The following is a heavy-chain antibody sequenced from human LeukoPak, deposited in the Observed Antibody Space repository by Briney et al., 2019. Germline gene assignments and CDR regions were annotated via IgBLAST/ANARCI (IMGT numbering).Heavy chain of an antibody. CDR1: GFTFSSYG. CDR3: AKPPYYYGSGSYYYFDY. CDR2: ISYDGSNK. Sequence: PGGSLRLSCAASGFTFSSYGMHWVRQAPGKGLEWVAVISYDGSNKYYADSVKGRFTISRDNSKNTLYLQMNSLRAEDTAVYYCAKPPYYYGSGSYYYFDYWGQGTLVTVSS. D-gene: IGHD3-10*01. V-gene: IGHV3-30*18. J-gene: IGHJ4*02.